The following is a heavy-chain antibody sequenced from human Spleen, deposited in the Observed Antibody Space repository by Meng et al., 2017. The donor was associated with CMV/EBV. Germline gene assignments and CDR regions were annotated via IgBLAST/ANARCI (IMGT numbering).Heavy chain of an antibody. V-gene: IGHV3-7*01. D-gene: IGHD6-13*01. J-gene: IGHJ4*02. CDR1: GFSFSNYW. CDR3: AREAPAGPLDN. CDR2: IKQDGSKK. Sequence: GGSLRLSCAASGFSFSNYWMTWVRQAPGKGLEWVANIKQDGSKKYYVDSVKGRFAISRDNAKNTLYLQMNSLRDEDTTVYYCAREAPAGPLDNWGQGTLVTVSS.